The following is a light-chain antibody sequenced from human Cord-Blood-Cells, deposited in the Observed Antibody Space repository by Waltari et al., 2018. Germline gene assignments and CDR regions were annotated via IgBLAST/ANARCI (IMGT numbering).Light chain of an antibody. J-gene: IGKJ2*01. CDR1: QSIRSY. V-gene: IGKV1-39*01. CDR3: QQSYSTPYT. Sequence: DIQMTQSTSSLSASVGDRVTITCRASQSIRSYLNWYQQKPGKAPKLLIYAASSLQSGVPSSFSGSGSGTDFTLTISSLQPEDFATYYCQQSYSTPYTFGQGTKLESK. CDR2: AAS.